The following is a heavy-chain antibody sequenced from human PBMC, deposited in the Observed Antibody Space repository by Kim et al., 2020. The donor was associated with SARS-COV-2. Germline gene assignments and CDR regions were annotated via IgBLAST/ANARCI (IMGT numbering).Heavy chain of an antibody. CDR1: GYTFTSYD. CDR3: AAYQLLSGNYYYGMDV. Sequence: ASVKVSCKASGYTFTSYDINWVRQATGQGLEWMGWMNPNSGNTGYAQKFQGRVTMTRNTSISTAYMELSSLRSEDTAVYYCAAYQLLSGNYYYGMDVWGQGTTVTVSS. D-gene: IGHD2-2*01. CDR2: MNPNSGNT. V-gene: IGHV1-8*01. J-gene: IGHJ6*02.